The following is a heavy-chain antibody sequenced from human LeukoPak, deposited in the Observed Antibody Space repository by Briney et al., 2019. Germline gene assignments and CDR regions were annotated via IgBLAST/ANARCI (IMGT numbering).Heavy chain of an antibody. CDR2: IYYSGST. D-gene: IGHD2-8*01. Sequence: SETLSLTCTVSGGSISSHYWSWIRQPPGKGLEWIGYIYYSGSTNYNPSLKSRVTISVDTSKNQFSLKLSSVTAADTAVYYCARERWSYYYYYMDVWGKGTTVTVSS. CDR3: ARERWSYYYYYMDV. J-gene: IGHJ6*03. CDR1: GGSISSHY. V-gene: IGHV4-59*11.